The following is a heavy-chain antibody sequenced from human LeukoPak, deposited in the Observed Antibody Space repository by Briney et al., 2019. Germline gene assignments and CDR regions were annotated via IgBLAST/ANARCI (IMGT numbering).Heavy chain of an antibody. Sequence: SETLSLTCAVSGGSISSGGYSWSWIRQPPGTGLEWIGYIYHSGSTYYNPSLKSRVTISVDRSKNQFSLKLSSVTAADTAVYYCAREMCSGGSCHFDYWGQGTLVTVSS. D-gene: IGHD2-15*01. J-gene: IGHJ4*02. CDR1: GGSISSGGYS. CDR3: AREMCSGGSCHFDY. CDR2: IYHSGST. V-gene: IGHV4-30-2*01.